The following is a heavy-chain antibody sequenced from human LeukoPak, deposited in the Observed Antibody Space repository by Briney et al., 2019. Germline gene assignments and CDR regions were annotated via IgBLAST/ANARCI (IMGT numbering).Heavy chain of an antibody. V-gene: IGHV4-4*09. CDR3: ARHNPPPTGFCSGTSCFMSGSQYFYMDV. Sequence: PSETLSLTCTVSGGSISGYFWSWIRRPPGKGPEWIGYIYSTGTTNYSPSLSSRVTISVDTSKNQLSLNLRFVTATDTAVYHCARHNPPPTGFCSGTSCFMSGSQYFYMDVWGKRTSVTVS. J-gene: IGHJ6*03. D-gene: IGHD2-2*01. CDR2: IYSTGTT. CDR1: GGSISGYF.